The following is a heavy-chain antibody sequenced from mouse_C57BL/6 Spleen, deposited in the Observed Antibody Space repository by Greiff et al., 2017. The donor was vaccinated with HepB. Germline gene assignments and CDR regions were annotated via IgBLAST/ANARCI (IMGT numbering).Heavy chain of an antibody. CDR2: ISSGGGYI. D-gene: IGHD2-1*01. J-gene: IGHJ4*01. Sequence: EVQVVESGEGLVKPGGSLKLSCAASGFTFSSYAMSWVRQTPEKRLEWVAYISSGGGYIYYADTVKGRFTISRDNARNTLYLQMSSLKSEDTAMYYCTRVRRDYGNDAMDYWGQGTSVTVSS. CDR1: GFTFSSYA. CDR3: TRVRRDYGNDAMDY. V-gene: IGHV5-9-1*02.